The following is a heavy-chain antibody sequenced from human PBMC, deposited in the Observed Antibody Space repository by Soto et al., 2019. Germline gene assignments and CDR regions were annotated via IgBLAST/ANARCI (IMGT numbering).Heavy chain of an antibody. CDR2: ISSSSSTI. J-gene: IGHJ5*02. Sequence: QPGGSLRLSCAASGFTFSSYSMNWVRQAPGKGLEWVSYISSSSSTIYYADSVKGRFTISRDNSKNTLYLQMNSLRAEDTAVYYCAKDPGLVPAAGWFDPWGQGTLVSVSS. D-gene: IGHD2-2*01. V-gene: IGHV3-48*01. CDR3: AKDPGLVPAAGWFDP. CDR1: GFTFSSYS.